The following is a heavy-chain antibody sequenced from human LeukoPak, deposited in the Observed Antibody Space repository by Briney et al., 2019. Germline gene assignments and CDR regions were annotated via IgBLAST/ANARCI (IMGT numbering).Heavy chain of an antibody. CDR3: ARGDSSSLFDP. CDR1: GDSISGYH. D-gene: IGHD6-13*01. V-gene: IGHV4-59*01. CDR2: ISYTGTT. Sequence: PSETLSLTCTVSGDSISGYHCSWIRQPPGKGLEWIGYISYTGTTTYNSSLKNRVTISADTSKNQFSLKVTSMTAADTAVYYCARGDSSSLFDPRGQGTLVTVSS. J-gene: IGHJ5*02.